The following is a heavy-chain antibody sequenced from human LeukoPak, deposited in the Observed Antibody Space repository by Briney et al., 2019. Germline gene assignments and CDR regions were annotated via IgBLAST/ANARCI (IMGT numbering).Heavy chain of an antibody. V-gene: IGHV3-30-3*01. CDR3: ARDGFGNPLGY. J-gene: IGHJ4*02. D-gene: IGHD4-23*01. Sequence: GGSLRLSCAASGFTFSSYAMHWVRQAPGKGLEWVAVISYDGSNKYYADSVKGRFTISRDNYKNTLYLQMNSLRAEDTAVYYCARDGFGNPLGYWGQGALVTVSS. CDR1: GFTFSSYA. CDR2: ISYDGSNK.